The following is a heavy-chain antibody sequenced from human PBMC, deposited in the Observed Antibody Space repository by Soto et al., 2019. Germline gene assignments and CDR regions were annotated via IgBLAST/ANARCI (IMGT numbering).Heavy chain of an antibody. D-gene: IGHD1-1*01. CDR3: AADGATIGFFDY. Sequence: SVKVSCKASGFTFTSSAVQWVRQARGQRLEWIGWIVVGSGNTNYAQKFQERVTITRDMSTSTAYMELSSLRSEDTAVYYCAADGATIGFFDYWGQGTLVTVSS. CDR2: IVVGSGNT. V-gene: IGHV1-58*01. CDR1: GFTFTSSA. J-gene: IGHJ4*02.